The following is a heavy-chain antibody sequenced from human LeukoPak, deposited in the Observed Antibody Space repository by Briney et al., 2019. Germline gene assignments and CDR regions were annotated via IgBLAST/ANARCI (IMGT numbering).Heavy chain of an antibody. V-gene: IGHV3-21*01. CDR3: TRDLGYSSSFRGFDY. CDR1: GFTFSSYA. Sequence: SGGSLRLSCAASGFTFSSYAMSWVRQAPGKGLEWVSSISSSSSYIYYADSVKGRFTISRDNAKNSLYLQMNSLRAEDTALYYCTRDLGYSSSFRGFDYWGQGTLVTVSS. D-gene: IGHD6-6*01. CDR2: ISSSSSYI. J-gene: IGHJ4*02.